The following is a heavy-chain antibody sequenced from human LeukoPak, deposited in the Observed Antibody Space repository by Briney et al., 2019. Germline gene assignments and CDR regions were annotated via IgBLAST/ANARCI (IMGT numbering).Heavy chain of an antibody. V-gene: IGHV3-48*01. D-gene: IGHD6-6*01. Sequence: PGGSLRLSCAASEFTFSSYSMNWVRQAPGKGLEWVSYISGDSSSIYYADSVKGRFAVSRDNAKNSLYLQMNSLRADDTAVYSCARGGGSSRLFDYWGQGTLVTVSS. CDR1: EFTFSSYS. J-gene: IGHJ4*02. CDR3: ARGGGSSRLFDY. CDR2: ISGDSSSI.